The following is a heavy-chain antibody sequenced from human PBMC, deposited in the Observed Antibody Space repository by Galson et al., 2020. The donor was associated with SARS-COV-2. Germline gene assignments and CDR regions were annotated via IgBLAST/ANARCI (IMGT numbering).Heavy chain of an antibody. J-gene: IGHJ3*02. CDR2: IYSGGST. CDR1: GFTVSNDY. V-gene: IGHV3-66*02. CDR3: AREVAGSQSAFDI. Sequence: GGSLRLSCAASGFTVSNDYMSWVRQAPGKGLEWVSVIYSGGSTYYTDSVKGRFTVSRDSSKNTLYLQMNSLRAEDTAVYYCAREVAGSQSAFDIWGQGTMVTVSS.